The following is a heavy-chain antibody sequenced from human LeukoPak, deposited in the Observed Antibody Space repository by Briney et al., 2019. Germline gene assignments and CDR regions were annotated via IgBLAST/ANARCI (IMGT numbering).Heavy chain of an antibody. V-gene: IGHV3-23*01. CDR3: ARAKVSYNFDY. J-gene: IGHJ4*02. CDR2: ISGSGGST. Sequence: PGGSLRLSCAASGFTFSSHGMSWVRQAPGKGLEWVSGISGSGGSTYYADSVKGRFTISRDNSKNTLYLQMNSLRAEDTAVYYCARAKVSYNFDYWGQGTLVTVSS. CDR1: GFTFSSHG. D-gene: IGHD1-26*01.